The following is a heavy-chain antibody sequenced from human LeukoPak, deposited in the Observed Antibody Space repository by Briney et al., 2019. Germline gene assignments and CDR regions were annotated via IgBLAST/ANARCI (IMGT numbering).Heavy chain of an antibody. CDR3: ARHPRGTYTFDY. CDR1: GHSFTSYW. V-gene: IGHV5-10-1*01. J-gene: IGHJ4*02. CDR2: IDPSDSYT. Sequence: GESLVISCKGSGHSFTSYWISWVREMPGKGLEWMGRIDPSDSYTNYSPSFQGHVTISADKSIGTAYLQWSSLKASDTAMYYCARHPRGTYTFDYWGQGTLVTVTS. D-gene: IGHD1-26*01.